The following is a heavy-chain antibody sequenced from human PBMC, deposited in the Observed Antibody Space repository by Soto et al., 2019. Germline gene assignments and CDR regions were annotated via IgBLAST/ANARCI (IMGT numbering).Heavy chain of an antibody. J-gene: IGHJ4*02. V-gene: IGHV3-48*02. CDR1: GFTFSSYS. Sequence: ESGGGLVQPGGSLRLSCAASGFTFSSYSMNWVRQAPGKGLAWVSYISTSSSTIYYADSVKGRLTISRDNAKNSLYLQMNSLRDEDTAVYYCARYDDTSGYYYADYWGQGTLVTVSS. CDR3: ARYDDTSGYYYADY. CDR2: ISTSSSTI. D-gene: IGHD3-22*01.